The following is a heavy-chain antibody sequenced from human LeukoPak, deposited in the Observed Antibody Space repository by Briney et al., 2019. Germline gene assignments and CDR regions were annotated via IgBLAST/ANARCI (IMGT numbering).Heavy chain of an antibody. J-gene: IGHJ5*02. Sequence: SETLSLTCAVYGGSSSGYYWSWIRQPPGKGLEWIGEINHSGSTNYNPSLKSRVTISVDTSKNQFSLKLSSVTAADTAVYYCARSSPWDNWFDPWGQGTLVTVSS. CDR3: ARSSPWDNWFDP. V-gene: IGHV4-34*01. D-gene: IGHD1-26*01. CDR2: INHSGST. CDR1: GGSSSGYY.